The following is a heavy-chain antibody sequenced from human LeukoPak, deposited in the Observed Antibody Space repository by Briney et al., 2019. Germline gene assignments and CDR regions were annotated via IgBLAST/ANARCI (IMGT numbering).Heavy chain of an antibody. Sequence: GESLKISCKGSGYSFTSYWIGWVRQMPGKGLEWMGIIYPGDSYTRYRPSFQGQVTISADKSISTAYLQWSSLKASDTAMYYSARSMATSSSFDYWGQGTLVTVSS. D-gene: IGHD5-12*01. J-gene: IGHJ4*02. V-gene: IGHV5-51*01. CDR2: IYPGDSYT. CDR1: GYSFTSYW. CDR3: ARSMATSSSFDY.